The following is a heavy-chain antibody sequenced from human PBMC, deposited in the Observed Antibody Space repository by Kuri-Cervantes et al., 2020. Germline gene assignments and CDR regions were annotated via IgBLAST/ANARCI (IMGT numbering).Heavy chain of an antibody. CDR2: IKSKTDGGTT. V-gene: IGHV3-15*01. J-gene: IGHJ4*02. Sequence: GESLKISCAASGFTLSNHAMNWVRQAPGKGLEWVGRIKSKTDGGTTDYAAPVKGRFTISRDDSKNTLYLQMNSLKTEDTAVYYCTTDLGIAAAGTDYWGQGTLVTVSS. D-gene: IGHD6-13*01. CDR1: GFTLSNHA. CDR3: TTDLGIAAAGTDY.